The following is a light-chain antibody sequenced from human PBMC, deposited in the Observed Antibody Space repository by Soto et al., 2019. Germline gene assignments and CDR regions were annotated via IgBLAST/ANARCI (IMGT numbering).Light chain of an antibody. CDR3: QSYDSSLSVS. CDR1: SSDIGAGYD. Sequence: QSALTQPPSVSGAPGQRVTISCTGSSSDIGAGYDVHWYQQLPGTAPKLLIYGNSNRPSGVPDRFSGSKSGTSASLAITGLQAEDEADYYCQSYDSSLSVSLGTGTKLTVL. CDR2: GNS. J-gene: IGLJ1*01. V-gene: IGLV1-40*01.